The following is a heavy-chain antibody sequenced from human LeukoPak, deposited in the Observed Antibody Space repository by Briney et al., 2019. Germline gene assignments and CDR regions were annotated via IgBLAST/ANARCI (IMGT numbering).Heavy chain of an antibody. J-gene: IGHJ4*02. Sequence: GSLRLSCAASGFTFSNAWMSWVRQPPGKGLEWIGTIYYTGSTNYNPSLKSRVTISVDTSKNQFSLKLSSVTAADTAVYYCARRGDYYGSGSPVVTAIRGRFGFDYWGQGTLVTVSS. V-gene: IGHV4-34*01. CDR1: GFTFSNAW. CDR2: IYYTGST. D-gene: IGHD3-10*01. CDR3: ARRGDYYGSGSPVVTAIRGRFGFDY.